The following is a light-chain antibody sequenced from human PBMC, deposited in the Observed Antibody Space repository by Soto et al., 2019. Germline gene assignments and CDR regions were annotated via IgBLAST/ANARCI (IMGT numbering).Light chain of an antibody. CDR2: GAS. Sequence: EIVLTQSPGNLTLSPGERATLSCRASQSVSNNYLAWYQQKPGQAPRLLIYGASNRATGIPDRFSGRGHGTDFTLTISILEPEDFAVYYCQPYGSSPATFGQGPKVEIK. CDR3: QPYGSSPAT. CDR1: QSVSNNY. J-gene: IGKJ1*01. V-gene: IGKV3-20*01.